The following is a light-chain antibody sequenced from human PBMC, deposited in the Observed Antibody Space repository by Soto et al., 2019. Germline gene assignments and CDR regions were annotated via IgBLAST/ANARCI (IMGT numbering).Light chain of an antibody. Sequence: QSALTQPASVSGSPGQSITISCTGTSSDVGAYTYVSWYQHRPGKAPKLMIYDVNNRPSGISDRFSGSKSGNTASLTISGLQAEDEADYYCNSYTSSNTCVFGTGTKLTVL. J-gene: IGLJ1*01. CDR3: NSYTSSNTCV. V-gene: IGLV2-14*03. CDR2: DVN. CDR1: SSDVGAYTY.